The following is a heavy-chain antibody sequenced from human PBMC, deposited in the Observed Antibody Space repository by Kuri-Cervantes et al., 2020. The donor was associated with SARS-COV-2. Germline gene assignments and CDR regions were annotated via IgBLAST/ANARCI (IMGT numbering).Heavy chain of an antibody. D-gene: IGHD6-6*01. J-gene: IGHJ6*03. CDR3: AKLGSSPGYYYYMDV. CDR1: GFTFSSYS. Sequence: GESLKISCAASGFTFSSYSMNWVRQAPGKGLEWVSSISSSSSYIYYADSVKGRFTISRDNAKNSLYLQMNSLRAEDTAVYYCAKLGSSPGYYYYMDVWGKGTTVTVSS. CDR2: ISSSSSYI. V-gene: IGHV3-21*04.